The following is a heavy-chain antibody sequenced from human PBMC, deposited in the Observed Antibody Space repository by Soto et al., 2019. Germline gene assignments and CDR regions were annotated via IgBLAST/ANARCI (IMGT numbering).Heavy chain of an antibody. J-gene: IGHJ4*02. CDR1: GFTLRNYW. CDR2: ITNDGSTT. D-gene: IGHD1-26*01. CDR3: ARDQDGAGGTADY. V-gene: IGHV3-74*01. Sequence: EVQLVESGGGLVQPGGSLRLSCVASGFTLRNYWMHWFRQAPGKGLVWVSRITNDGSTTYYADSVKARFTISRDNAKNTLYLQVNSLRVEDTAVYYCARDQDGAGGTADYWGQGTLVTVS.